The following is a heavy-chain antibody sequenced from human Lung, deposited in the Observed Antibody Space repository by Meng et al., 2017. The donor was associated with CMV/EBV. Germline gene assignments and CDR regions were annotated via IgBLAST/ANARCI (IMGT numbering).Heavy chain of an antibody. V-gene: IGHV3-53*01. CDR3: ARAGIWFGELPD. J-gene: IGHJ4*02. CDR2: IYSGGST. CDR1: GFTVSSNY. Sequence: LSCAASGFTVSSNYMSWVRPAPGKGLEWVSVIYSGGSTYYADSVKGRFTISRDNSKNTLYLQMNSLRAEDTAVYYCARAGIWFGELPDWGQGTLVTVSS. D-gene: IGHD3-10*01.